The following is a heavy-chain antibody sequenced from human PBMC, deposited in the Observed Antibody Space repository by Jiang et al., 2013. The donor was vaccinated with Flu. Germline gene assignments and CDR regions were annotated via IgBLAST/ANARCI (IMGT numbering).Heavy chain of an antibody. D-gene: IGHD1-1*01. CDR1: GGSVSSSSDY. Sequence: SGPGLVKPSETLSLACTVSGGSVSSSSDYWGWIRQPPGKGLEWIGSISKSGGTYYNPSLKSRLTISVDTSKNQFSLKVTSVTAADTAVYYCARDSNTTPADFWGQGTLVTVSS. CDR2: ISKSGGT. CDR3: ARDSNTTPADF. V-gene: IGHV4-39*02. J-gene: IGHJ4*02.